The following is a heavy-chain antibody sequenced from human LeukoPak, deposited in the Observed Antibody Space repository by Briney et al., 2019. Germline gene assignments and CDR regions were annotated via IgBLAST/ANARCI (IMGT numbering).Heavy chain of an antibody. J-gene: IGHJ4*02. Sequence: SETLSLTCAVCGGSFSGYYLSWIRQPPGKGLEWIGEINHSGSTNYNPSLKSRVTISVDTSKNQFSLKLSSVTAADSAEDYCAGGRVAVAGSNLDDWGQRTLVTVSS. CDR2: INHSGST. V-gene: IGHV4-34*01. CDR3: AGGRVAVAGSNLDD. D-gene: IGHD6-19*01. CDR1: GGSFSGYY.